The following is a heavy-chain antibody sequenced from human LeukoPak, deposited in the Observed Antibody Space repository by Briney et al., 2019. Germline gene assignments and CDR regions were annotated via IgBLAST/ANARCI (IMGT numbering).Heavy chain of an antibody. Sequence: SETLSLTCAVYGGSFSGYYWSWIRQPPGKGLEWIGYIYYSGSTNYNPSLKSRVTISVDTSKNQFSLKLSSVTAADTAVYYCARGGVRSDYWGQGTLVTVSS. CDR2: IYYSGST. CDR3: ARGGVRSDY. CDR1: GGSFSGYY. V-gene: IGHV4-59*01. J-gene: IGHJ4*02. D-gene: IGHD1-1*01.